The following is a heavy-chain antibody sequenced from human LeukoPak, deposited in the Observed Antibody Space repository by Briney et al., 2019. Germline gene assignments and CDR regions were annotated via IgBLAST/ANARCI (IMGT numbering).Heavy chain of an antibody. J-gene: IGHJ5*02. D-gene: IGHD6-19*01. CDR1: GFTFSSYG. CDR3: AKGYSNGYGT. CDR2: ISYDGSNK. Sequence: GRSLRLSCAASGFTFSSYGMHWVRQAPGKGLEWVAVISYDGSNKYYADSVKGRFTISRDNSKNTLYLQMNSLRAEDTAVYYCAKGYSNGYGTWGQGTLVTVSS. V-gene: IGHV3-30*18.